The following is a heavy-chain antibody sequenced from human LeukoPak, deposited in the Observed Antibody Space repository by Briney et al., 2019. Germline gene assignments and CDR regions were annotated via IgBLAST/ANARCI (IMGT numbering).Heavy chain of an antibody. CDR1: GGSISSYY. CDR3: AKYSSGWYTDY. D-gene: IGHD6-19*01. J-gene: IGHJ4*02. CDR2: IYYSENT. Sequence: SETLSLTCTVSGGSISSYYWSWIRQPPGKGLEWIGYIYYSENTNYNPSLKSRVSMSVDTSKNQFSLKLSSVTAADTAVYYCAKYSSGWYTDYWGQGTLVTVSS. V-gene: IGHV4-59*01.